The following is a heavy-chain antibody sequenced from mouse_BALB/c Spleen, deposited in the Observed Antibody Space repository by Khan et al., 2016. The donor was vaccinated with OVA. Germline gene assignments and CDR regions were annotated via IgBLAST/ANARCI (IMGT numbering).Heavy chain of an antibody. D-gene: IGHD2-14*01. CDR3: ARRTTGYALDY. CDR2: INPRSGYT. V-gene: IGHV1-4*01. J-gene: IGHJ4*01. Sequence: MQLEESGAELARPGTSVKMSCKASGYTFTSHTMHWIKQRPGQGLEWIGYINPRSGYTNYSQKFNDKATLTTDKSSSTAYMQLSSLTSEDSAVYYCARRTTGYALDYWGQGTSVTVSS. CDR1: GYTFTSHT.